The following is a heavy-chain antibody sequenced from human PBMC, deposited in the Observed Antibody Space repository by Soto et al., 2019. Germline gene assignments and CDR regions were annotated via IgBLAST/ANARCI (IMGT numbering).Heavy chain of an antibody. CDR2: ISAYNGNT. CDR1: GYTFTSYG. J-gene: IGHJ5*02. Sequence: GASVKVSCKASGYTFTSYGISWVRQAPGQGLEWMGWISAYNGNTNYAQKLQGRVTMTTDTSTSTAYMELRSLRSDDTAVYYCARGNVDTAMVYNWFDPWGQGTLVTVSS. CDR3: ARGNVDTAMVYNWFDP. V-gene: IGHV1-18*01. D-gene: IGHD5-18*01.